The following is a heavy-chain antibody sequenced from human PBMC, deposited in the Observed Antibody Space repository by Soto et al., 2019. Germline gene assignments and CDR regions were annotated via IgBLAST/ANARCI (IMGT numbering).Heavy chain of an antibody. CDR1: GGSISSYY. Sequence: SETLSLTCTVSGGSISSYYWSWIRQPPGKGLEWIGYIYYSGSTNYNPSLKSRVTISIDTSRNQFSLELSSVTAADTAVYYCARYSFTSGRWDYFDYWGQGTLVTVSS. J-gene: IGHJ4*02. D-gene: IGHD6-19*01. CDR3: ARYSFTSGRWDYFDY. V-gene: IGHV4-59*01. CDR2: IYYSGST.